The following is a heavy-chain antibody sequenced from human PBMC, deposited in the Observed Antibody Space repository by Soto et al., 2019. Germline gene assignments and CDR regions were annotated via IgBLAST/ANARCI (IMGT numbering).Heavy chain of an antibody. Sequence: EVQLLESGGGLVQPGGSLRLSCAASGFTFSSYAMSWVRQAPGKGLEWVSTISGGAGSTYYAGSVKGRFTISRDNSKHTLDLQMNSLRAEDTDVYYCAKDGVWDPTRLYFSGGSSRFAYWVQRTLVTVSS. CDR3: AKDGVWDPTRLYFSGGSSRFAY. D-gene: IGHD2-15*01. J-gene: IGHJ4*02. V-gene: IGHV3-23*01. CDR2: ISGGAGST. CDR1: GFTFSSYA.